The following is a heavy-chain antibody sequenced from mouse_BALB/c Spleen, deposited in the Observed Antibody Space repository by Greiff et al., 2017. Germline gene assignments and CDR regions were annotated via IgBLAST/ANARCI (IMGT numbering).Heavy chain of an antibody. D-gene: IGHD2-1*01. CDR2: INSNGGST. J-gene: IGHJ3*01. V-gene: IGHV5-6-3*01. CDR3: ARDRRDRDGNFAY. CDR1: GFTFSSYG. Sequence: EVMLVESGGGLVQPGGSLKLSCAASGFTFSSYGMSWVRQTPDKRLELVATINSNGGSTYYPDSVKGRFTISRDNAKNTLYLQMSSLKSEDTAMYYCARDRRDRDGNFAYWGQGTLVTVSA.